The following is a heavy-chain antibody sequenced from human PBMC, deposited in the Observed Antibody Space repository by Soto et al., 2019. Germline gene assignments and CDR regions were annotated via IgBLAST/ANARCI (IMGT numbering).Heavy chain of an antibody. CDR1: GGTFSSYA. J-gene: IGHJ6*02. Sequence: SVKVSCKASGGTFSSYAISWVRQAPGQGLEWMGGIIPIFGTANYAQKFQGRVTITADESTSTAYMELSSLRSEDTAVYYCARGGGGSCCLYYYYYGMDVWGQGTTVTVSS. CDR3: ARGGGGSCCLYYYYYGMDV. V-gene: IGHV1-69*13. D-gene: IGHD2-15*01. CDR2: IIPIFGTA.